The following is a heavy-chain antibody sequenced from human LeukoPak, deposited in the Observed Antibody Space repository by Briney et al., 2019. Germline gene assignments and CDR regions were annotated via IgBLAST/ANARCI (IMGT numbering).Heavy chain of an antibody. D-gene: IGHD5-12*01. CDR3: ARDRGYSGYDLGDFDY. Sequence: ASVKVSCKASGGTFSSYAISWVRQAPGQGLEWMGGIIPIFGTANYAQKFQGRVTITADESTSTAYMELSSLRSEDTAVYYCARDRGYSGYDLGDFDYWGQGTLVTVSS. J-gene: IGHJ4*02. CDR1: GGTFSSYA. CDR2: IIPIFGTA. V-gene: IGHV1-69*13.